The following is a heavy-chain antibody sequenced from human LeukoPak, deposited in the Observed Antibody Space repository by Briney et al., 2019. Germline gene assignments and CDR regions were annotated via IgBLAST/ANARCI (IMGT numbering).Heavy chain of an antibody. CDR3: AKEGAALFDY. CDR1: GFTFDDYA. Sequence: PGRSLRLSCAASGFTFDDYAMHWVRQAPGKGLEWVSGISWNSGSIGYADSVKGRFTISRDNAKNSLYLQMNSLRAEDTALYYGAKEGAALFDYWGQGTLVTVSS. J-gene: IGHJ4*02. D-gene: IGHD1-26*01. CDR2: ISWNSGSI. V-gene: IGHV3-9*01.